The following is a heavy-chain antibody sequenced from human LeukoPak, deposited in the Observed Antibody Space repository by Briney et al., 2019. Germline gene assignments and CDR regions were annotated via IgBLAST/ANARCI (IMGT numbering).Heavy chain of an antibody. CDR1: GFTFSSYR. D-gene: IGHD4-17*01. CDR2: ISSSSSSYI. V-gene: IGHV3-21*01. Sequence: GGSLRLSCAASGFTFSSYRMNWVRQAPGKGLEWVSSISSSSSSYIYYADSVKGRFTISRDNAKNSLYLQMNSLRAEDTAVYYCARDHGYGDPFDYWGQGTLVTVSS. CDR3: ARDHGYGDPFDY. J-gene: IGHJ4*02.